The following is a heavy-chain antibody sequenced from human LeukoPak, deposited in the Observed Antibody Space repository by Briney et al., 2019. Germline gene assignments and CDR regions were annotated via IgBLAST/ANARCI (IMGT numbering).Heavy chain of an antibody. V-gene: IGHV4-30-2*01. CDR2: IYHSGST. CDR1: GGSISSGGYS. J-gene: IGHJ3*02. D-gene: IGHD5-18*01. CDR3: ARARYTPGYSYGYDIDAFDI. Sequence: PSQTLSLTCAVSGGSISSGGYSWSWIRQPPGKGLEWIGYIYHSGSTYYNPSLKSRVTISVDTSKNQFSLKLSSVTAADTAVYYCARARYTPGYSYGYDIDAFDIWGQGTMVTVSS.